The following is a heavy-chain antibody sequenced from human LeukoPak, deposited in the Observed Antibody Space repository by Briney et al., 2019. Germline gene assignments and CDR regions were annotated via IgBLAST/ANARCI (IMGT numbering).Heavy chain of an antibody. CDR1: GYTLTELS. D-gene: IGHD3-10*01. CDR3: ATAAYYGSGSAYYFDY. Sequence: ASVKVSCKVSGYTLTELSMHWVRQAPGKELEWMGGFDPEDGETIYAQKFQGRVTMTEDTSTDTAYMELSSLRSEDTAVYYCATAAYYGSGSAYYFDYWGQGTLVTVSS. V-gene: IGHV1-24*01. J-gene: IGHJ4*02. CDR2: FDPEDGET.